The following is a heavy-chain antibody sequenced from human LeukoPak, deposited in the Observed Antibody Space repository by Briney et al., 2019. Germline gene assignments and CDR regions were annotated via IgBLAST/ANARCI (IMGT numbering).Heavy chain of an antibody. J-gene: IGHJ5*02. CDR1: GFTFSDSA. CDR2: IRDKGYGRAT. V-gene: IGHV3-73*01. D-gene: IGHD2-8*01. Sequence: GGSLRLSCAASGFTFSDSAIHWVRQASGKGLEWVGRIRDKGYGRATAYAASVKGRFTLSRDDSKNTAYLQMNSLKTEDTALYYCTTPNEGNWFDPWGQGTLVTVSS. CDR3: TTPNEGNWFDP.